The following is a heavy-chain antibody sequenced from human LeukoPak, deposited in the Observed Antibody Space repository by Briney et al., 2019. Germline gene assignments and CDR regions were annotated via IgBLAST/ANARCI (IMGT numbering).Heavy chain of an antibody. CDR3: ARSMVRGGYAFDI. CDR1: GFTFSSYS. CDR2: ISSSSSTI. V-gene: IGHV3-48*02. D-gene: IGHD3-10*01. Sequence: GGSLRLSCAASGFTFSSYSLNWVRQAPGKGLEWVSYISSSSSTIYYADSVKGRFTISRDNAKNSLYLQMNSLRDEDTAVYYCARSMVRGGYAFDIWGQGTMVTVSS. J-gene: IGHJ3*02.